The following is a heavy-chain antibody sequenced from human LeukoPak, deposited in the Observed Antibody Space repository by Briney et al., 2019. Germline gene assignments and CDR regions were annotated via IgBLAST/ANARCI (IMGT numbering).Heavy chain of an antibody. J-gene: IGHJ4*02. CDR2: IYSGGST. Sequence: PGGSLRLSCAASGFTVSSNYMSWVRQAPGKGLEWVSVIYSGGSTYYADSVKGRFTISRDNSKSTLYLQMNSLRAEDTAVYYCARVREPAYSYDYWGQGTLVTVSS. CDR1: GFTVSSNY. CDR3: ARVREPAYSYDY. V-gene: IGHV3-53*01. D-gene: IGHD5-18*01.